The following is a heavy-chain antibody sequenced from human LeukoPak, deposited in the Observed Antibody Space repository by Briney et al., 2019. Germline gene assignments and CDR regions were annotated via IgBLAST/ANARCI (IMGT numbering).Heavy chain of an antibody. Sequence: ASVKVSCKASGYTSTSYGISWVRQAPGQGLEWMGWISAYNGNTNYAQKLQGRVTMTTDTSTNTAYMELRSLRSDDTAVYYCARDSDYYGSGSYPDYWGQGTLVTVSS. J-gene: IGHJ4*02. V-gene: IGHV1-18*01. CDR1: GYTSTSYG. CDR2: ISAYNGNT. D-gene: IGHD3-10*01. CDR3: ARDSDYYGSGSYPDY.